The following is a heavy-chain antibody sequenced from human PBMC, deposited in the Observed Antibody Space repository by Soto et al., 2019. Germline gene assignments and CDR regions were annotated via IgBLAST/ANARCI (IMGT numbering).Heavy chain of an antibody. CDR2: ISYDGSNK. D-gene: IGHD1-26*01. Sequence: GGSLRLSCAASGFTFSSYGMHWVRQAPGKGLEWVAVISYDGSNKYYADSVKGRFTISRDNSKNTLYLQMNSLRAEDTAVYYCAKEYSGSPGGFDYWGQGTLVTVSS. CDR3: AKEYSGSPGGFDY. V-gene: IGHV3-30*18. J-gene: IGHJ4*02. CDR1: GFTFSSYG.